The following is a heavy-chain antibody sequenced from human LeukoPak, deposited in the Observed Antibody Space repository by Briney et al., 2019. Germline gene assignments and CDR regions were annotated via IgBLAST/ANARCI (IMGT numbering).Heavy chain of an antibody. CDR1: GFTVNNY. D-gene: IGHD6-13*01. J-gene: IGHJ4*02. Sequence: GGSLRLSCAASGFTVNNYMNWVRQAPGKGLEWISVIYSGDTTDYDNSVKGRFTISRDTSKNTQYLQMNSLRADDTAVYYRARAAWYSSSWQEGYYFDYWGQGTLVTVSS. V-gene: IGHV3-53*01. CDR2: IYSGDTT. CDR3: ARAAWYSSSWQEGYYFDY.